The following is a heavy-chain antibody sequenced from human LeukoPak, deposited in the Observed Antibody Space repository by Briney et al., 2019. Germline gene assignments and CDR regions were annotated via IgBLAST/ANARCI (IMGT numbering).Heavy chain of an antibody. Sequence: SETLSLTCTVSGGSISSSCYYWGWIRQPPGKGLEWIGSIYYSGSTYYNPSLKSRVTISVDTSKNQFSLKLSSVTAADTAVYYCARRVRGGSGWSEIFDYWGQGTLVTVSS. J-gene: IGHJ4*02. CDR3: ARRVRGGSGWSEIFDY. D-gene: IGHD6-19*01. V-gene: IGHV4-39*01. CDR1: GGSISSSCYY. CDR2: IYYSGST.